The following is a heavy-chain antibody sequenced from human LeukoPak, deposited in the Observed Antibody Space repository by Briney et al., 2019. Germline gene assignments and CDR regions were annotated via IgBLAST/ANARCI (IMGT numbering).Heavy chain of an antibody. Sequence: ASVKVSCKASGYTFTGYYMHWVRQAPGQGLEWMGWINPNSGGTNYAQKFQGWVTMTRDTSTSTAYMELSRLRSDDTAVYYCARDKVTYYDFWSGYHNWFDPWGQGTLVTVSS. CDR3: ARDKVTYYDFWSGYHNWFDP. CDR2: INPNSGGT. J-gene: IGHJ5*02. V-gene: IGHV1-2*04. D-gene: IGHD3-3*01. CDR1: GYTFTGYY.